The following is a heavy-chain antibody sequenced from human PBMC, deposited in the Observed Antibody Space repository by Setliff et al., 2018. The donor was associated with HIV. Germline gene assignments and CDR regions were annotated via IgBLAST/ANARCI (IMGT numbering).Heavy chain of an antibody. D-gene: IGHD6-13*01. J-gene: IGHJ4*02. V-gene: IGHV4-34*01. CDR2: INHSGST. Sequence: PSETLSLTCAVYGGSFSGYYWSWIRQPPGEGLEWIGEINHSGSTNYNPSLKSRVTISVDTSKNQFSLKLSSVTAADTAVYYCARGYSSSWYGGGFDYWGQGTLVTVSS. CDR1: GGSFSGYY. CDR3: ARGYSSSWYGGGFDY.